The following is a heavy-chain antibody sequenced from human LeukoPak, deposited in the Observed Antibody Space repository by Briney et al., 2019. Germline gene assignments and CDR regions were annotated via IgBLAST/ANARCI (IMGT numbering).Heavy chain of an antibody. CDR1: GYTFTGYY. CDR3: ARSTLWFEETIQGAFDI. CDR2: INPNSGGT. J-gene: IGHJ3*02. D-gene: IGHD3-10*01. V-gene: IGHV1-2*04. Sequence: GASVKVSCKASGYTFTGYYMHWVRQAPGQGLEWMGWINPNSGGTNYAQKFQGWVTMTRDTSISTAYMELSRLRSDDTAVYYCARSTLWFEETIQGAFDIWGQGTMVTVSS.